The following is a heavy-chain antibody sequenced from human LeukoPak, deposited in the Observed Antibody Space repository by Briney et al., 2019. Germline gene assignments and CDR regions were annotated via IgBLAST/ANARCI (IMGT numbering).Heavy chain of an antibody. J-gene: IGHJ4*02. CDR2: IYYSGTA. D-gene: IGHD4-17*01. Sequence: LSLTCTVSGGSISSYYWSWVRQHPEKGLEWIGYIYYSGTAYYNPSLKSRVTMSVDTSKNQFSLKLDSVTAADTAVYYCARFSNDHGVKFDYWGQGTLVTVSS. CDR1: GGSISSYY. V-gene: IGHV4-31*03. CDR3: ARFSNDHGVKFDY.